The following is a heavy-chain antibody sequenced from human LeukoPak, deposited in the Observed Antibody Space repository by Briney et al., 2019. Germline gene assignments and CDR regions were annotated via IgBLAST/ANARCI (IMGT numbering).Heavy chain of an antibody. Sequence: SETLSLTCAVYGGSFSGYYWSWIRQPPGKGLEWIGEINHSGSTNYNPSLKSRVTISVDTSKNQFSLKLSSVTAADTAVYYCARDGGGTTSGLDYWGQGTLVTVSS. CDR2: INHSGST. D-gene: IGHD4-11*01. J-gene: IGHJ4*02. CDR1: GGSFSGYY. CDR3: ARDGGGTTSGLDY. V-gene: IGHV4-34*01.